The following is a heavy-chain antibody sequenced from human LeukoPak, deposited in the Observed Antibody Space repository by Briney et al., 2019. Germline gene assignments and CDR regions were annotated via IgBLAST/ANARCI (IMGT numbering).Heavy chain of an antibody. CDR2: INPSNGVT. J-gene: IGHJ6*02. D-gene: IGHD3-9*01. Sequence: ASVKVSCKASGYSFAGYHMHWVRQAPGQGLEWMGWINPSNGVTNFAQNFQGRVTMTTDTSVTTAYMELNSLTSDDTAVYYCARDRPPEYFEPSYHYYGLDVWGQGTMVTVSS. V-gene: IGHV1-2*02. CDR3: ARDRPPEYFEPSYHYYGLDV. CDR1: GYSFAGYH.